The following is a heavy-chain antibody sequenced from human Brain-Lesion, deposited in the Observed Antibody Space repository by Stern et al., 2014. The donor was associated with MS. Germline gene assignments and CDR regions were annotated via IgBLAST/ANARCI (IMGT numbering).Heavy chain of an antibody. Sequence: QVQLVESGPGLVKPSQTLSLTCTVSGGSISSGSDYWSWIRQPVGKGLEWIGRIHPRGSAFYTPSLKSRVTLSTDTSMNHFSLELNSATAADTAIYYCASGYRIFDYWGQGILVTVSS. V-gene: IGHV4-61*02. CDR1: GGSISSGSDY. CDR2: IHPRGSA. CDR3: ASGYRIFDY. J-gene: IGHJ4*02. D-gene: IGHD5-18*01.